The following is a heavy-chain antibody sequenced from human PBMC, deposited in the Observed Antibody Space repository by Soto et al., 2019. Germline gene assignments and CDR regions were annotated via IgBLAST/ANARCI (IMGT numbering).Heavy chain of an antibody. J-gene: IGHJ6*03. CDR3: AREGFCSGASGALDSHDDFCMDV. V-gene: IGHV1-18*01. Sequence: GPSVKVSCKDSGYTFTSYDIYWVRQATGQGLEWMGWISAYNGHTKYAQNLKGRVTMTPGTSTNTAYMELRSRTSDDTAIYYCAREGFCSGASGALDSHDDFCMDVW. D-gene: IGHD2-15*01. CDR1: GYTFTSYD. CDR2: ISAYNGHT.